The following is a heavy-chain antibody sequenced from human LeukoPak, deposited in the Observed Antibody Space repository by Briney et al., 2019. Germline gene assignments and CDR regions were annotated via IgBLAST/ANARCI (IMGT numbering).Heavy chain of an antibody. D-gene: IGHD1-26*01. CDR1: GGSISSYS. J-gene: IGHJ4*02. V-gene: IGHV4-59*12. Sequence: PSETLSLTCTVSGGSISSYSWRWIRQPPGKGLEWIRCIYSSGSTNYNPSLKSRVTISVDTSKNQFSLKLSSVTAADTAVYYCARGSYSYYFDYWGQGTLVTVSS. CDR2: IYSSGST. CDR3: ARGSYSYYFDY.